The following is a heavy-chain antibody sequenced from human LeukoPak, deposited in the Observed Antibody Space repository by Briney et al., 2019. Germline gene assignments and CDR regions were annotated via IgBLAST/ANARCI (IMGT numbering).Heavy chain of an antibody. V-gene: IGHV3-21*01. Sequence: PGGSLRLSCAASGFTFSSYSMNWLRQAPGKGLEWVSSISSSSSYIYYADSVKGRFTISRDNAKNSLYLQMNSLRAEDTAVYYCASGLTSSSTSPAADYWGQGTLVTVSS. J-gene: IGHJ4*02. CDR1: GFTFSSYS. CDR3: ASGLTSSSTSPAADY. CDR2: ISSSSSYI. D-gene: IGHD2-2*01.